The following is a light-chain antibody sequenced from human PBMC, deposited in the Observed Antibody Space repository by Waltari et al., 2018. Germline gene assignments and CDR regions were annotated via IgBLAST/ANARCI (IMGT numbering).Light chain of an antibody. CDR3: CSYAGSSTFWV. Sequence: QSALTQPASVSGSPGQSITISCTGTSSDVESSNLVSCYQQHPGKGPKLMIYEVSKRPSGVSNRFSASKSGNTASLTISGLQAEDEADYYCCSYAGSSTFWVFGGGTKLTVL. CDR1: SSDVESSNL. J-gene: IGLJ3*02. V-gene: IGLV2-23*02. CDR2: EVS.